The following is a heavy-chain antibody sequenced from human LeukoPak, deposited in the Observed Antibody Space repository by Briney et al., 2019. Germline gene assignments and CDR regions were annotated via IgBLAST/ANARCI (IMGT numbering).Heavy chain of an antibody. CDR3: ASEHSSGLDAFDI. CDR1: GGSTSSYY. CDR2: IYYSGST. D-gene: IGHD6-19*01. J-gene: IGHJ3*02. V-gene: IGHV4-59*01. Sequence: SETLSLTCTVSGGSTSSYYWSWIRQPPGKGLEWIGYIYYSGSTNYNPSLKSRVTISVDTSKNQFSLKLSSVTAADTAVYYCASEHSSGLDAFDIWGQGTMVTVSS.